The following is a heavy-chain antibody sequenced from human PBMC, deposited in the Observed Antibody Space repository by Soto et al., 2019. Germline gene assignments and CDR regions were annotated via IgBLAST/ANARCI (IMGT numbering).Heavy chain of an antibody. CDR3: AKRPRALLTFDY. CDR2: ISDSGGTS. J-gene: IGHJ4*02. Sequence: EVQLVDSGGGLVQPGGSLRLSCAASGFIFSNYVMSWVRQAPGKGLEWVSSISDSGGTSYYADSVKGRFTISRDNSKNTAYLQRNSRRAEDTAIYYCAKRPRALLTFDYWGQGTLVTVSS. V-gene: IGHV3-23*04. CDR1: GFIFSNYV. D-gene: IGHD1-26*01.